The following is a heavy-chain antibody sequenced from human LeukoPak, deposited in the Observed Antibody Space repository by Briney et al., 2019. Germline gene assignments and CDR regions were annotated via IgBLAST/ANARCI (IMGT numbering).Heavy chain of an antibody. Sequence: GESLKISCKGTGYSFTNYWIDWVRQMPGKGLEWMGIIYPGDSDTRYSPSFQGQVTISADKSITTAHLQWSSLKASDTAMYYCARTGGNSLKYYFEYWGQGTLVTVSS. V-gene: IGHV5-51*01. CDR3: ARTGGNSLKYYFEY. J-gene: IGHJ4*02. CDR1: GYSFTNYW. D-gene: IGHD4-23*01. CDR2: IYPGDSDT.